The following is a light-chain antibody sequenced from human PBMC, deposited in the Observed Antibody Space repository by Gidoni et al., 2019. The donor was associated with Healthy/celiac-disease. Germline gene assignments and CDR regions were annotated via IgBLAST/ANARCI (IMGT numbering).Light chain of an antibody. J-gene: IGKJ1*01. Sequence: ASQSVSSSYLAWYQQKPGQAPRLLIDGASSRATGIPDRFSGSGSGTDFTLTISRLEPEDFAVYYCQQYGSSPRTIGQGTKVEIK. V-gene: IGKV3-20*01. CDR2: GAS. CDR3: QQYGSSPRT. CDR1: QSVSSSY.